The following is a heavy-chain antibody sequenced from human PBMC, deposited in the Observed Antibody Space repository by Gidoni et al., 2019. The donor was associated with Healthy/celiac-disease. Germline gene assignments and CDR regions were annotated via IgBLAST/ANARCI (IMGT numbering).Heavy chain of an antibody. CDR1: GYTFTSYG. D-gene: IGHD5-12*01. CDR3: ARDRPTTRDAFDL. CDR2: ISAYNGNT. V-gene: IGHV1-18*01. Sequence: QVQLVQSGAEVKKPGASVKVSCKASGYTFTSYGISWVRQAPGQGVEWMGWISAYNGNTHYAQKLQGRVTMTTDKSTSTASMELRSLRSDDTAVYYCARDRPTTRDAFDLWGQGTMVTVSS. J-gene: IGHJ3*01.